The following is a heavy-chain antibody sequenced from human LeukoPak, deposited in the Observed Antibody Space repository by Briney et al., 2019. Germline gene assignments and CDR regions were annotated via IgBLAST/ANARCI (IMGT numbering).Heavy chain of an antibody. CDR1: GYTFIGDY. J-gene: IGHJ4*02. D-gene: IGHD5-12*01. V-gene: IGHV1-2*02. Sequence: ASVKVSCKASGYTFIGDYMHWVRQARGQGLEWMGWINPNSGGTNYAQKFQGSVTMTEDTSTDTAYMELSSLRSEDTAVYYCATDRGPNSGYPPAGYWGQGTLVTVSS. CDR2: INPNSGGT. CDR3: ATDRGPNSGYPPAGY.